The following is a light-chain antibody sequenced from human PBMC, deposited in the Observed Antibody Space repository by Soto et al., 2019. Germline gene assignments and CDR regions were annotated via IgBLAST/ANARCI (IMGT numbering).Light chain of an antibody. Sequence: EIVLTQSPGTLSLSPGERATLSCRASQSVSSTYLAWYQQKPGQAPRLVIYGASTRATGIPDRFSGSGSGTDFTLTINRLEPEDFAVFYCQHYGNSPMYTFGQGTKVDIK. V-gene: IGKV3-20*01. CDR2: GAS. J-gene: IGKJ2*01. CDR1: QSVSSTY. CDR3: QHYGNSPMYT.